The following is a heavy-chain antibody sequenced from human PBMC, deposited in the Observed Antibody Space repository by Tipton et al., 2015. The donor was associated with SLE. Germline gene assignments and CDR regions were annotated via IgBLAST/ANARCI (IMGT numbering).Heavy chain of an antibody. CDR3: ARDWIMVPGVIRYYAMDV. CDR1: GGSISSSDFY. V-gene: IGHV4-39*07. J-gene: IGHJ6*02. CDR2: IKYRGST. Sequence: TLSLTCFVSGGSISSSDFYWGWIRQPPAKGLEWIGSIKYRGSTTYNPSLKSRVTISVDKSKTRFSLKLNSVTAADTAVYYCARDWIMVPGVIRYYAMDVWGQGTTVTVSS. D-gene: IGHD3-10*01.